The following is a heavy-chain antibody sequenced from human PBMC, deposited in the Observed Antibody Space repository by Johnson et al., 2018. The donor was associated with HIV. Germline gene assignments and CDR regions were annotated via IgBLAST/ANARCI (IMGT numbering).Heavy chain of an antibody. CDR3: ARGSWGTIFGVVITDAFDI. CDR1: GFTFSSYA. V-gene: IGHV3-30-3*01. D-gene: IGHD3-3*01. Sequence: VQLVESGGGVVQPGRSLRLSCAASGFTFSSYAMNWVRQAPGKGLEWVAVISYHDGNNKYYADSVKGRFTISRDNSRNTLYLQMNSLRAEDRAVYYCARGSWGTIFGVVITDAFDIWGQGTMVTVSS. CDR2: ISYHDGNNK. J-gene: IGHJ3*02.